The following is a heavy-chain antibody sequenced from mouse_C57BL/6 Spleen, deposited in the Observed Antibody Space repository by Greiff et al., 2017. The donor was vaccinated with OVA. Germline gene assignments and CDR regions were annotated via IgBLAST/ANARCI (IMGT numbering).Heavy chain of an antibody. CDR3: ARHEANWPWFAY. Sequence: EVMLVESGGGLVQPGESLKLSCESNDYEFPSYDMSWVRKTPEKRLELVAPINSDGGSTYYPDTMERRFIISRDNTKKTLYLQMSSLRSEDAALNYCARHEANWPWFAYWGQGTLVTVSA. CDR1: DYEFPSYD. D-gene: IGHD4-1*01. V-gene: IGHV5-2*01. J-gene: IGHJ3*01. CDR2: INSDGGST.